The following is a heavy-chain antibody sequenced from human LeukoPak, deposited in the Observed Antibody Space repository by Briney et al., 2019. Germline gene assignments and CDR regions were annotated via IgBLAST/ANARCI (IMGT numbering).Heavy chain of an antibody. J-gene: IGHJ4*02. CDR2: INWNGGST. CDR3: ARSKMATITADY. D-gene: IGHD5-24*01. V-gene: IGHV3-20*04. Sequence: GGSLRLSCAASGFTFDDYGMSWVRHAPGKGLEWVPGINWNGGSTGYADSVKGRFTISRDNAKNSLYLQMNSLRAEDTAVHYCARSKMATITADYWGQGTLVTVSS. CDR1: GFTFDDYG.